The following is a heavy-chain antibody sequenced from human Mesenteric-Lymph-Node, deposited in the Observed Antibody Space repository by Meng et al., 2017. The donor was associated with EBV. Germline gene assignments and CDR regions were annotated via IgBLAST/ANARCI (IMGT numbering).Heavy chain of an antibody. V-gene: IGHV4-4*02. Sequence: VELPESGPGLVKPSGTLSLLCAVSGVSISSGNWWSWARQPPGKGLEWIGEIFHGGTTNYNPPLKGRVTISVDTSKNHFSLSLTSVTAADTAVYYCARVMFTDSVKNYFDPWGQGTLVTVSS. CDR2: IFHGGTT. J-gene: IGHJ5*02. D-gene: IGHD1-7*01. CDR3: ARVMFTDSVKNYFDP. CDR1: GVSISSGNW.